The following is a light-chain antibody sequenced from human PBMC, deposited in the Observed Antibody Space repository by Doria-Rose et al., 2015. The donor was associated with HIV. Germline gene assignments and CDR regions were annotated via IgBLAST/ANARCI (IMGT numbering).Light chain of an antibody. V-gene: IGLV1-40*01. CDR3: QSYDSSLSGYV. Sequence: QTVVTQEPSVSEAPGQRVTISCTGSSSNIGAGYDVHWYPQLPGTAPQLLIYGNINRPSGVPDRISGSKSGTSASLAITGLQAEDEADYYCQSYDSSLSGYVFGTGTKVTVL. CDR2: GNI. CDR1: SSNIGAGYD. J-gene: IGLJ1*01.